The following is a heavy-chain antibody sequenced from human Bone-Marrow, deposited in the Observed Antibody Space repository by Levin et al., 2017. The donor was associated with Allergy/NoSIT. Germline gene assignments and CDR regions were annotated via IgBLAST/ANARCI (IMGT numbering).Heavy chain of an antibody. J-gene: IGHJ1*01. CDR2: IYYTGST. CDR1: GDSISSSSHY. D-gene: IGHD2-2*02. CDR3: AGHRGAYCSSSSCYTGGYIHH. V-gene: IGHV4-39*01. Sequence: SQTLSLTCSVSGDSISSSSHYWGWIRQPPGKGLEWIGSIYYTGSTYYNPSLKSRVAISIDTSKNQFSLKLSSATAPDRAVYYCAGHRGAYCSSSSCYTGGYIHHWGQGTLVTVSS.